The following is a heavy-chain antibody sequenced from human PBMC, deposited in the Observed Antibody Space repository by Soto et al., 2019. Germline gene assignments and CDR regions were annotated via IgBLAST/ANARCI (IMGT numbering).Heavy chain of an antibody. Sequence: HPGGSLRLSCAASGFTFSSYEMNWVRQAPGKGLEWVSYISSSGSTIYYADSVKGRFTISRDNAKNSLYLQMNSLRVEDTAVYYCARAIPRNWNYYDSSGNCYFDYWGQGTLVTVSS. V-gene: IGHV3-48*03. D-gene: IGHD3-22*01. J-gene: IGHJ4*02. CDR2: ISSSGSTI. CDR3: ARAIPRNWNYYDSSGNCYFDY. CDR1: GFTFSSYE.